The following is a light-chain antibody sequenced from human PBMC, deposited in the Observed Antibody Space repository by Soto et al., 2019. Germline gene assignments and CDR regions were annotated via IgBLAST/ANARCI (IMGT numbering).Light chain of an antibody. J-gene: IGLJ1*01. V-gene: IGLV2-23*02. Sequence: QSALTQPASVSGSPGQSITISCTGTSSDVGSYNVVSWYQQHPGKAPKLMIYEVSKRPSGVSNRFSGSKSGNTASLTISGLQAEDEADYYCCSDARSSPLLYFFGTGTKLTVL. CDR1: SSDVGSYNV. CDR3: CSDARSSPLLYF. CDR2: EVS.